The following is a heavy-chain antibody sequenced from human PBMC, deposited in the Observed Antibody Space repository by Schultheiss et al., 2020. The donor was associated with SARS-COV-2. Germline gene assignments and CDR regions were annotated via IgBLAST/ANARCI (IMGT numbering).Heavy chain of an antibody. CDR1: GFTFSSYS. J-gene: IGHJ6*03. CDR3: ARDFATCSSTSCSSYYYYMDV. CDR2: ISSSSSTI. Sequence: GESLKISCAASGFTFSSYSMNWVRQAPGKGLEWVSYISSSSSTIYYADSVKGRFTISRDNSKNTLYLQMNSLRAEDTAVYYCARDFATCSSTSCSSYYYYMDVWGKGTTVTVSS. D-gene: IGHD2-2*01. V-gene: IGHV3-48*01.